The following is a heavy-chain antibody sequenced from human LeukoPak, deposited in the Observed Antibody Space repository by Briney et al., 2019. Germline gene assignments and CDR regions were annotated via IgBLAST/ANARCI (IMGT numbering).Heavy chain of an antibody. Sequence: GGSLRLSCAASGFTFSNYDMHGVRQATGKALEWVSAIDTAGGTYYPGSVKGRFTISRENSKNSLYLQMDTLRAEDTAVYFCVRELMGPGRYYYMDAWGKGTTVTVSS. CDR1: GFTFSNYD. V-gene: IGHV3-13*01. D-gene: IGHD2-8*01. CDR3: VRELMGPGRYYYMDA. J-gene: IGHJ6*03. CDR2: IDTAGGT.